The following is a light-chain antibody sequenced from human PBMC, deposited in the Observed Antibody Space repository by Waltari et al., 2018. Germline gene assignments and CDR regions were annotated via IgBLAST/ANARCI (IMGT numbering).Light chain of an antibody. Sequence: QSALTQPASLSGSPRQSITIPCTGTNSDIGGYTYFSWYQHHSGKAPKLIIFGVSDRPSGVSNRFSGSKSGNTASLTISELQADDEADYYCSSFTSSATWVFGGGTKLTVL. CDR3: SSFTSSATWV. CDR2: GVS. V-gene: IGLV2-14*03. CDR1: NSDIGGYTY. J-gene: IGLJ3*02.